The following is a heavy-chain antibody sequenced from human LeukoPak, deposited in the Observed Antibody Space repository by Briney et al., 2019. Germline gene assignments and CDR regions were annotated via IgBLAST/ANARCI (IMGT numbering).Heavy chain of an antibody. Sequence: PGGSLRLSCAASGFTFSSYEMNWVRQAPGKGLEWVSYISSSGSSIYYADSVKGRFTISRDNAKNSLYLQMNSLRAEDTAVYYCARDPEYSSSLDYWGQGTLVTVSS. J-gene: IGHJ4*02. D-gene: IGHD6-6*01. CDR2: ISSSGSSI. CDR3: ARDPEYSSSLDY. CDR1: GFTFSSYE. V-gene: IGHV3-48*03.